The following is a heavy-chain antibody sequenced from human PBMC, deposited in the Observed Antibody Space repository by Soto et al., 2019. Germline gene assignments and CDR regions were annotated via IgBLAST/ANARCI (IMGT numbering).Heavy chain of an antibody. CDR2: INHSGST. V-gene: IGHV4-34*01. CDR1: GGSFSGYY. Sequence: SEPLSLTCAVYGGSFSGYYWRWIRQPPGKGLEWIGEINHSGSTKYNPSLKRRVNMSVDSSKNQLSLKLSSVPAACTAVYYCVSVLGIEAAGTRHAEDFQHWGQGSLVTVS. CDR3: VSVLGIEAAGTRHAEDFQH. J-gene: IGHJ1*01. D-gene: IGHD6-13*01.